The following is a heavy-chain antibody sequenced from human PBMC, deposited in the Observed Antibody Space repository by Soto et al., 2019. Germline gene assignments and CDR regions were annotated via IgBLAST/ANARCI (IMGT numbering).Heavy chain of an antibody. D-gene: IGHD3-10*01. CDR1: GFTFSSYA. CDR2: ISGSGGST. CDR3: AKVSSLWCGELVNAFAL. V-gene: IGHV3-23*01. J-gene: IGHJ3*01. Sequence: EVQLLESGGGLVQPGGSLRLSCAASGFTFSSYAMSWVRQAPGKGLEWVSAISGSGGSTYYADSVKGRFTISRDNSKNRLDLQRKSLSAEDTAVYYGAKVSSLWCGELVNAFALWGQGSLVSVSS.